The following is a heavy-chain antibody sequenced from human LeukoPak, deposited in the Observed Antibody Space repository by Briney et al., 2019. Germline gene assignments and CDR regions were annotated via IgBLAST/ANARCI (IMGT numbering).Heavy chain of an antibody. D-gene: IGHD5-12*01. V-gene: IGHV3-23*01. CDR3: AKGVGYEKEYYFDY. CDR2: ISGSGGRT. J-gene: IGHJ4*02. Sequence: GGSLRLSCAASVITFSSYVMSWVRQAPGKGLEWVSAISGSGGRTDYADSVKGRFTISRDNSKNTLDLQMNSLRAEDTAVYYCAKGVGYEKEYYFDYWGQGTLVTVSS. CDR1: VITFSSYV.